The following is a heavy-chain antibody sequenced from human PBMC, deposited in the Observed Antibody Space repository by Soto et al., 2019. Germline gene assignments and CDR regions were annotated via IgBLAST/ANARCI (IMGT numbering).Heavy chain of an antibody. Sequence: QVQLVQSGAEVKKPGSSVTVSCKASGGTFSSYTISWVRQAPGQGLEWMGGIIPIFGTANYAQKFQGRVTITADESTRTAYMELSSLRSEDTAVYYCAGGNHRRLQLGYFDLWGRGTLVTVSS. V-gene: IGHV1-69*12. J-gene: IGHJ2*01. CDR1: GGTFSSYT. CDR2: IIPIFGTA. D-gene: IGHD5-12*01. CDR3: AGGNHRRLQLGYFDL.